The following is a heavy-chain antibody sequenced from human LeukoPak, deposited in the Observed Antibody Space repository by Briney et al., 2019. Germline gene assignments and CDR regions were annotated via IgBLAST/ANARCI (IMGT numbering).Heavy chain of an antibody. V-gene: IGHV3-23*01. CDR3: ASYHDGYSYGYYYYYYMDV. CDR2: ISGSGGST. CDR1: GFTFSSYG. Sequence: PGGSLRLSCAASGFTFSSYGMSWVRQAPGKGLEWVSAISGSGGSTYYADSVKGRFTISRDNSKNTLYLQMNSLRAEDTAVYYCASYHDGYSYGYYYYYYMDVWGXGTTVTVSS. J-gene: IGHJ6*03. D-gene: IGHD5-18*01.